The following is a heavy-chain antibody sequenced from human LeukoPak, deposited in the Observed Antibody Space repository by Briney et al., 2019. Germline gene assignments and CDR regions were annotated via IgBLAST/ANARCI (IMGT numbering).Heavy chain of an antibody. J-gene: IGHJ4*02. CDR2: ISGAGGTT. D-gene: IGHD4-17*01. CDR3: AKGRGTTVTAAANY. CDR1: GFTFSNYS. Sequence: PGGSLRLSCAASGFTFSNYSMSWVRQAPGQGLEWVSTISGAGGTTYYADSVKGRFTISRDNSKNTLFLQFNSLRADDTAVYYCAKGRGTTVTAAANYWGQGTLVTVSS. V-gene: IGHV3-23*01.